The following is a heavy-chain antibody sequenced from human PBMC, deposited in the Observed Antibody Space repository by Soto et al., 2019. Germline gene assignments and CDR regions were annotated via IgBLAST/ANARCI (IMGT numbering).Heavy chain of an antibody. D-gene: IGHD4-17*01. V-gene: IGHV1-69*13. J-gene: IGHJ4*02. Sequence: ASVKVSCKASGGTFSTFGISWVRQAPGQGLEWMGGIIPFFGTARYSQKFEDRITITADESTNTVYMDLRSLTSEDTAIYYCAKSAPMDAGDKYYYDFWGQGALATVSS. CDR1: GGTFSTFG. CDR3: AKSAPMDAGDKYYYDF. CDR2: IIPFFGTA.